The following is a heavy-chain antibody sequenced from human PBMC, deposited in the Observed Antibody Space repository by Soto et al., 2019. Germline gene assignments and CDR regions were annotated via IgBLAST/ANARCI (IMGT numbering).Heavy chain of an antibody. V-gene: IGHV1-69*01. Sequence: QVQLVQSGAEVKKPGSSVKVSCKASGGTFSSYAISWVRQAPGQGLEWMGGIIPIFGTANYAQKFQGRVTITADESTSTAYMELSSLRSEDTAVYYCARDGPGYSSGWYGFRELYYYYGMDVWGQGTTVTVSS. J-gene: IGHJ6*02. CDR1: GGTFSSYA. CDR3: ARDGPGYSSGWYGFRELYYYYGMDV. CDR2: IIPIFGTA. D-gene: IGHD6-19*01.